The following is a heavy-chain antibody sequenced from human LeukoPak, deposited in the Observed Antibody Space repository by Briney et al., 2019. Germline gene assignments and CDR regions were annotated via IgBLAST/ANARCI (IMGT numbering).Heavy chain of an antibody. Sequence: GASVKVSCKASGGTFSSYAISWVRQAPGQGLEWMGGIIPIFGTENYAQKFQGRVTITTDESTSTAYMELSSLRSEDTAVYYCASSKSRLGRVVAATRYLDYWGQGTLVTVSS. CDR3: ASSKSRLGRVVAATRYLDY. CDR1: GGTFSSYA. CDR2: IIPIFGTE. D-gene: IGHD2-15*01. J-gene: IGHJ4*02. V-gene: IGHV1-69*05.